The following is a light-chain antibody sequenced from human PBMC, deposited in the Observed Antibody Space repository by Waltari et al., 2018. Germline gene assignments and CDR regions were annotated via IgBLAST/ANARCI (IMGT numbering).Light chain of an antibody. Sequence: ETVMTQSPATLSVSPGERATLSCRASQSVGINLAWYQQRPRQAPRLLIYEASTRATGTPARFSVSGSGTDFTLTISSLQSEDFAVYFCQHYNNWPPITFGGGTKVEIK. CDR3: QHYNNWPPIT. J-gene: IGKJ4*01. CDR2: EAS. CDR1: QSVGIN. V-gene: IGKV3-15*01.